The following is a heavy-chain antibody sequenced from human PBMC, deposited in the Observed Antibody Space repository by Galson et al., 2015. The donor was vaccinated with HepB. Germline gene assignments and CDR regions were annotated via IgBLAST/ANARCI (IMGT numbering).Heavy chain of an antibody. Sequence: SLRLSCAASGFTFSNAWMNWVRQAPGKGLEWVGRIKSKTDGGTTDYAAPVKGRFTISRDDSKNTLYLQMNSLKTEDTAVYYCTAFYYDSSGYYVLDWGQGTLVTVSS. CDR1: GFTFSNAW. J-gene: IGHJ4*02. CDR3: TAFYYDSSGYYVLD. V-gene: IGHV3-15*07. D-gene: IGHD3-22*01. CDR2: IKSKTDGGTT.